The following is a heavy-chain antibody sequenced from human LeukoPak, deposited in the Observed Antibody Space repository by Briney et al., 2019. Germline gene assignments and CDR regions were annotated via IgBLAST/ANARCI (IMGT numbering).Heavy chain of an antibody. CDR2: IHYSGST. CDR3: ASFPYSGSFDH. Sequence: SETLSLTCTVSGGSISSSSYYWTWIRQPPGKGLEWIGYIHYSGSTYYNPSLKSRITISVDTSKNQFSLKLSSVTAADTAVYYCASFPYSGSFDHWGQGSLATVSS. CDR1: GGSISSSSYY. J-gene: IGHJ4*02. V-gene: IGHV4-30-4*08. D-gene: IGHD5-12*01.